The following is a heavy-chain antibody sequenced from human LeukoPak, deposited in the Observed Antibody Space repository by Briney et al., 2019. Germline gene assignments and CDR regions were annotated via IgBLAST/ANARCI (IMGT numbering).Heavy chain of an antibody. CDR3: ARHPYDFWSAYYLFDC. Sequence: GGSLRLSCAASGFTFDDYAMHWVRQAPGKGLEWVSGINWNGGSTGYADSVKGRFTISRDNAKNSLYLQMNSLRAEDTALYYCARHPYDFWSAYYLFDCWGQGTLVTVSS. D-gene: IGHD3-3*01. CDR1: GFTFDDYA. J-gene: IGHJ4*02. V-gene: IGHV3-20*04. CDR2: INWNGGST.